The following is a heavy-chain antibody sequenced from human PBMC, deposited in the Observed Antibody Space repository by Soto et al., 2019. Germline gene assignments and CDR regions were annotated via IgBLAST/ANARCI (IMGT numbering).Heavy chain of an antibody. Sequence: QVQLVQSGAEVKKPGSSVKVSCKASGGNFRSESINWVRQAPGQGLAWMGGIIPFFGTSDYAQKFQGRLRITADESTTTAYMELSSLRSQDTAVYYCARGHEFGVNSDAYDIWGQGTMVTVSS. J-gene: IGHJ3*02. CDR2: IIPFFGTS. D-gene: IGHD3-10*01. CDR3: ARGHEFGVNSDAYDI. V-gene: IGHV1-69*12. CDR1: GGNFRSES.